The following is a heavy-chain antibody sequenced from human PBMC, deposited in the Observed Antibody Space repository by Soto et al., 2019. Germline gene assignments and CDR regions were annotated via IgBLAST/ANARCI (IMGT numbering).Heavy chain of an antibody. CDR3: AKRSNTPAAMKSPFDY. J-gene: IGHJ4*02. Sequence: EVQLLESGGGLVQPGGGSLRLSCAASGFTFNNYAMSWVRQAPGKGLEWVSTISDSGGSTYYADSVKGRFTISRDNSKNTLYLQMNSRRAEDTAVYYCAKRSNTPAAMKSPFDYWGQGTLVTVSS. CDR2: ISDSGGST. CDR1: GFTFNNYA. D-gene: IGHD2-2*01. V-gene: IGHV3-23*01.